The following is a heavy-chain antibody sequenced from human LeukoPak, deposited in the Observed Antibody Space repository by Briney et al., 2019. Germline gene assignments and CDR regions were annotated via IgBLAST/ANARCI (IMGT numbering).Heavy chain of an antibody. V-gene: IGHV4-59*01. D-gene: IGHD3-10*01. CDR2: IYYSGST. CDR1: GGSISSYY. J-gene: IGHJ4*02. Sequence: SETLSLTCTVSGGSISSYYWSWIRQPPGKGLEWIGYIYYSGSTNYNPSLKSQVTISVDTSKNQFSLKLSSVTAADTAAYYCARGTPRLLWFGESFDYWGQGTLVTVSS. CDR3: ARGTPRLLWFGESFDY.